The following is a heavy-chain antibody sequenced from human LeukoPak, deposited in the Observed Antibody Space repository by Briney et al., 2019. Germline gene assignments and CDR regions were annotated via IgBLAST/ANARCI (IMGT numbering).Heavy chain of an antibody. D-gene: IGHD6-19*01. V-gene: IGHV4-59*12. Sequence: SETLSLTCTVSGDSISSYYWSWIRQPPGKGLEWIGYIYYSGRTNYNPSLKSRVTISVDKSKNQFSLKLSSVTAADTAVYYCARESSGWAYWGQGTLVTVSS. J-gene: IGHJ4*02. CDR1: GDSISSYY. CDR3: ARESSGWAY. CDR2: IYYSGRT.